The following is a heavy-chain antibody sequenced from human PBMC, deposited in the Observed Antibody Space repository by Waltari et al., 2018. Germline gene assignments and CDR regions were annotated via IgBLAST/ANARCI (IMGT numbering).Heavy chain of an antibody. V-gene: IGHV4-39*07. CDR2: FYKSGTT. CDR3: VRGYQDIVATISDY. CDR1: RSSIRNNNYY. D-gene: IGHD5-12*01. J-gene: IGHJ4*02. Sequence: QLQLQESGPGLVKPSETLSLTCTVSRSSIRNNNYYWGWVRQHPGKGLEWIGSFYKSGTTYYNPSLKSRVTISVDTSNNQFSLKLNSVTAADTAVYYCVRGYQDIVATISDYWGQGTLVIVSS.